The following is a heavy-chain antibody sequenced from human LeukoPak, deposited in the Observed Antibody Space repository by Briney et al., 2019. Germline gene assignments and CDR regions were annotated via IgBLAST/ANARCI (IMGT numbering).Heavy chain of an antibody. V-gene: IGHV1-18*01. CDR2: ISAYNGNT. CDR1: GYTFTSYG. Sequence: VASVKVSCKASGYTFTSYGISWVRQAPGQGLEWMGWISAYNGNTNYAQNLQGRVTMTTDTSTSTAYMELRSLRSEDTAVYYCARPFRGVSGYDAYDIWGQGTLVTVS. CDR3: ARPFRGVSGYDAYDI. J-gene: IGHJ3*02. D-gene: IGHD3-10*01.